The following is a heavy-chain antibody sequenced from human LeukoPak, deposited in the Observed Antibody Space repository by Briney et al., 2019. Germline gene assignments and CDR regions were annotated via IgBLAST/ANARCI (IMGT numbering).Heavy chain of an antibody. CDR3: ATCEEVSRAMGAFDI. CDR2: INPSGGST. CDR1: GGTFSSYA. V-gene: IGHV1-46*01. Sequence: GASVKVSCKASGGTFSSYAISWVRQASGQGLEWMGIINPSGGSTRYAQRFQGRVIMTRDTSTSTVYMELSSLRSEDTAVYYCATCEEVSRAMGAFDIWGQGTMVTVSS. D-gene: IGHD2-21*01. J-gene: IGHJ3*02.